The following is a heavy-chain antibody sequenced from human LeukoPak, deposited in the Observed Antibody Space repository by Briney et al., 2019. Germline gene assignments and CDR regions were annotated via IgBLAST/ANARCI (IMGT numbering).Heavy chain of an antibody. V-gene: IGHV1-58*02. D-gene: IGHD4-11*01. J-gene: IGHJ5*02. Sequence: SVKVSCKASGFTFTSSAMQWVRQARGQRLEWIGWIVVGSGNTNYAQKFQERVTITRDMSTSTAYMELSSLRSEDTAVYYCAAELVPYSNYLGDHWGQGTLVTVSS. CDR3: AAELVPYSNYLGDH. CDR1: GFTFTSSA. CDR2: IVVGSGNT.